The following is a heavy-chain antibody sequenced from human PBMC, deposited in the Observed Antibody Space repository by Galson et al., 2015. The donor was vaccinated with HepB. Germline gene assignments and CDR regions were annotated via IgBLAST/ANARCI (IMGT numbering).Heavy chain of an antibody. J-gene: IGHJ4*02. CDR1: GGTFSSYS. V-gene: IGHV1-69*13. CDR3: ARGFYGSGSYRYYFDY. D-gene: IGHD3-10*01. Sequence: SVKVSCKASGGTFSSYSITWVRQAPGQGLEWMGGIIPIFGTANYAQMFQGRVTITADESTSTAYMELSSLKSEDTAVYYCARGFYGSGSYRYYFDYWGQGTLVTVSS. CDR2: IIPIFGTA.